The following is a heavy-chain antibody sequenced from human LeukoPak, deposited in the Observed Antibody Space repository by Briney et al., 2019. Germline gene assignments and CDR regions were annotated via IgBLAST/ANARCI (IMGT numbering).Heavy chain of an antibody. CDR2: INHSGST. CDR3: ARKSSGWYYFDY. CDR1: GGSFSGYY. V-gene: IGHV4-34*01. Sequence: SETLSLTCAVYGGSFSGYYWSWIRQPPGKGLEWIGEINHSGSTNYNPSLKSRVTIPVDTSKNQFSLKLSSVTAADTAVYYCARKSSGWYYFDYWGQGTLVTVSS. D-gene: IGHD6-19*01. J-gene: IGHJ4*02.